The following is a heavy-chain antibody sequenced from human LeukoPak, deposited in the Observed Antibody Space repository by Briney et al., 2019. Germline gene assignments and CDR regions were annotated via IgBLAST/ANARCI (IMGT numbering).Heavy chain of an antibody. V-gene: IGHV3-7*03. Sequence: PGGSLRLSCAASGFTFNSYAMSWVRQAPGKGLECVANINQDGSENYYVDSVRGRFTISRDNAKNSLYLQMNSLRAEDTAVYYCARDEVWGQGTLVTVSS. CDR2: INQDGSEN. CDR1: GFTFNSYA. J-gene: IGHJ4*02. CDR3: ARDEV.